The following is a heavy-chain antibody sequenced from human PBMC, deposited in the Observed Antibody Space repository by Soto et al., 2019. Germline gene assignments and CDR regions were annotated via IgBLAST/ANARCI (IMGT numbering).Heavy chain of an antibody. V-gene: IGHV4-39*02. Sequence: PSETLSLTCTVSGGSISSSSYYWGWIRQPPGKGLEWIGRIYYSGSTYYNPSLKSRVTISVDTSKNQFSLKLSSVTSADTAVYYCARDGVAKRGYYYYGMYVWGQGTTVTVSS. CDR1: GGSISSSSYY. J-gene: IGHJ6*02. CDR3: ARDGVAKRGYYYYGMYV. D-gene: IGHD3-3*01. CDR2: IYYSGST.